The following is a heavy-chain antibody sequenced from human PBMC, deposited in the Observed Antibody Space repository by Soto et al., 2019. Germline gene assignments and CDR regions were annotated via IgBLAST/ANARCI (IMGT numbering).Heavy chain of an antibody. CDR1: GFTFSSYA. D-gene: IGHD5-12*01. J-gene: IGHJ4*02. Sequence: EVQLVESGGGLVQPGGSLRLSCAASGFTFSSYAMHWVRQAPGKGLEYVSAISSNGGSTYYANSVKGRFTISRDNSKNPLYLQMGSLRAEDMAVYYCARGLRGYSGYAPPVYWGQGTLVTVSS. CDR2: ISSNGGST. CDR3: ARGLRGYSGYAPPVY. V-gene: IGHV3-64*01.